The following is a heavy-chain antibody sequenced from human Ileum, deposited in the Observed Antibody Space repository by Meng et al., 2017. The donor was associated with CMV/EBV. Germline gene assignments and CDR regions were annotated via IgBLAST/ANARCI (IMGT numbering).Heavy chain of an antibody. CDR1: GFTFSSYA. J-gene: IGHJ4*02. D-gene: IGHD3-16*01. CDR2: ISYDGSNK. CDR3: ARWGGEGSSSGFDY. V-gene: IGHV3-30*04. Sequence: GESLKISCAASGFTFSSYAMHWVRQAPGKGLEWVAVISYDGSNKYYADSVKGRFTISRDNSNNSVSLQMSDLRAEDTSVYYCARWGGEGSSSGFDYWGQGTLVTVSS.